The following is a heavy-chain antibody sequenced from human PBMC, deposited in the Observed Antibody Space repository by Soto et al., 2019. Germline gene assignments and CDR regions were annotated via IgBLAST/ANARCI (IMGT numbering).Heavy chain of an antibody. CDR1: GYSFSNDY. CDR3: ATYYDILTGPYGMDV. Sequence: ASVKVSCKASGYSFSNDYMHWVRQAPGQGLEWMGIINPSGDITIYAQKFQGRVTMTRDTSTSTVYMELSRLRSDDTAVYYCATYYDILTGPYGMDVWGQGTTVTVSS. CDR2: INPSGDIT. J-gene: IGHJ6*02. D-gene: IGHD3-9*01. V-gene: IGHV1-46*01.